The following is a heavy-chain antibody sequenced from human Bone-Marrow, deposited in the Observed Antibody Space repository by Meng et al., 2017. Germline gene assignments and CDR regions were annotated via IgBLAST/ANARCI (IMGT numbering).Heavy chain of an antibody. Sequence: SGPTLVKPTQTLTLTCTFSGFSLSTSGVGVGWIRQPPGKALEWLALIYWDDDKRYSPSLKSRLTITKDTSKNQVVLTMTNMDPVDTATYYCAHSPYCGGDCYSGSFDYWGQGILVTVSS. CDR2: IYWDDDK. CDR1: GFSLSTSGVG. D-gene: IGHD2-21*02. V-gene: IGHV2-5*02. J-gene: IGHJ4*02. CDR3: AHSPYCGGDCYSGSFDY.